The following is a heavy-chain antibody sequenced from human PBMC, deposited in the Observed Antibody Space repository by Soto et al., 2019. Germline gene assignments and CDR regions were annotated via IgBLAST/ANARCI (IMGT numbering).Heavy chain of an antibody. V-gene: IGHV3-30-3*01. D-gene: IGHD4-17*01. J-gene: IGHJ6*02. CDR3: ARPAATVIFYSGMDV. CDR2: ISFDGSNE. Sequence: GGSLRLSCAASGFTFSDYAMHWVRDAPGKGLEWVAIISFDGSNEHYADSVQGRFTISRDNSENTLYLQMNSLRADDTAVYYCARPAATVIFYSGMDVWGQGTTVTVSS. CDR1: GFTFSDYA.